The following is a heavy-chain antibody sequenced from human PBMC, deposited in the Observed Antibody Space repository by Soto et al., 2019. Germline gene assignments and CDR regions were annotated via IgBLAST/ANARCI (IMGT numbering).Heavy chain of an antibody. CDR1: GFTFSNAW. J-gene: IGHJ4*02. D-gene: IGHD3-22*01. CDR3: TTEGLIVVVTYFDY. Sequence: KPVGSLRLSCAASGFTFSNAWMSWVRQAPGKGLEWVGRIKSKTDGGTTDYAAPVKGRFTVSRDDSKNTLYLQMNSLKTEDTAVYYCTTEGLIVVVTYFDYWGQGTLVTVSS. CDR2: IKSKTDGGTT. V-gene: IGHV3-15*01.